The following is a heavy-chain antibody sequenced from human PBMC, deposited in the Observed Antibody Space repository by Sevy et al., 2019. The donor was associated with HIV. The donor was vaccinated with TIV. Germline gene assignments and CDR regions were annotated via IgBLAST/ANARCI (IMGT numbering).Heavy chain of an antibody. J-gene: IGHJ6*03. CDR2: IIPFFGTA. Sequence: ASVKVSCKASGGTFSSYAISWVRQAPGQGLEWMGGIIPFFGTANYAQKFQGRVTITADKSTSTAYMELSSLRSEDTAVYYCARSPYDSSGYYYYYYYMDVWGKGTTVTVSS. D-gene: IGHD3-22*01. CDR3: ARSPYDSSGYYYYYYYMDV. CDR1: GGTFSSYA. V-gene: IGHV1-69*06.